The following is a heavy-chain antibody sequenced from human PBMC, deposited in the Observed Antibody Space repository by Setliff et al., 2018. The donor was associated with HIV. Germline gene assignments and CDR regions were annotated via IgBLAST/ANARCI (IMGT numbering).Heavy chain of an antibody. J-gene: IGHJ3*02. CDR3: ARGTTLNVVPDAFDI. Sequence: PSETLSLTCTVTGYPISSGYYWAWIRQPPGMGLEWIGYIYHAGNTYYNPSLKSRVTISVDTSKNQISLRLNSLTAADTAVYYCARGTTLNVVPDAFDIWGQGTMVTVS. CDR1: GYPISSGYY. D-gene: IGHD4-17*01. V-gene: IGHV4-38-2*02. CDR2: IYHAGNT.